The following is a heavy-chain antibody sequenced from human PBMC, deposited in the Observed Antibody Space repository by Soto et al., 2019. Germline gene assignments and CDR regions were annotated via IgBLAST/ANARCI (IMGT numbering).Heavy chain of an antibody. J-gene: IGHJ4*02. CDR1: GFTFSSYS. D-gene: IGHD4-4*01. Sequence: GGSLRLSCAASGFTFSSYSMNWVRQAPGKELEWVSYISSSSSTIYYADSVKGRFTISRDNAKNSLYLQMNSLRDEDTAVYYCARDCEPYSNYVLLDYWGQGTLVTVSS. V-gene: IGHV3-48*02. CDR2: ISSSSSTI. CDR3: ARDCEPYSNYVLLDY.